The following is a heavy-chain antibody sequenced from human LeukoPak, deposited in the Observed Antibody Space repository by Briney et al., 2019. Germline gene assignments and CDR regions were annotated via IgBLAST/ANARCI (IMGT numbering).Heavy chain of an antibody. V-gene: IGHV4-39*07. CDR2: MSHSGST. CDR1: GGSISSAGSYY. Sequence: PSETLSLTCTLSGGSISSAGSYYWGWIRQPPGEGLEWIGSMSHSGSTYFNPSLESRGSILLDTSKRQFSLKVTSVSAADTAVYYCARGRFRSTWYFDFWGQGVLVTVSS. J-gene: IGHJ4*02. CDR3: ARGRFRSTWYFDF. D-gene: IGHD6-13*01.